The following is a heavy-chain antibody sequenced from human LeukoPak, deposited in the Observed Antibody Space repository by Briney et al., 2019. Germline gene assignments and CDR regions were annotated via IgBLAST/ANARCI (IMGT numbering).Heavy chain of an antibody. CDR3: TSPYYHDSSGYSREDDI. J-gene: IGHJ3*02. CDR2: IRSKANSYAT. V-gene: IGHV3-73*01. CDR1: GFTFSGSA. Sequence: GGSLRLSCAASGFTFSGSAMHWVRQASGKGLEWVGRIRSKANSYATAYAASVKGRFTISRDDSKNTAYLQMNSLKTEDTAVYYCTSPYYHDSSGYSREDDIWGQGTMVTVSS. D-gene: IGHD3-22*01.